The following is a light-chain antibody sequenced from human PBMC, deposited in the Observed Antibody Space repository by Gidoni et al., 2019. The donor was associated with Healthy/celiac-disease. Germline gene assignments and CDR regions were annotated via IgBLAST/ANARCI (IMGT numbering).Light chain of an antibody. CDR1: QSVSSN. CDR2: GAS. J-gene: IGKJ2*01. CDR3: QQYNNWPPNT. V-gene: IGKV3-15*01. Sequence: EIVMTQSPATLSVSPGERATLSCRASQSVSSNLAWYQQKPGQAPRLLIYGASPRATCIPARFSGSGSGTEFTLTISSLQSEDFAVYYCQQYNNWPPNTFGQGTKLEIK.